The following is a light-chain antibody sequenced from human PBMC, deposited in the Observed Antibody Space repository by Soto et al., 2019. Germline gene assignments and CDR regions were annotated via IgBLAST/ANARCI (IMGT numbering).Light chain of an antibody. V-gene: IGLV2-14*01. J-gene: IGLJ3*02. CDR3: SLYTNSDTWV. Sequence: QSVLTQPASVSGSPGQSITISCTGTSSDVGGYNYVSWYQQHPGPVPKLTIYEVTNRPSGVSSRFSGSKSGNTASLTISGLQDEDEADHYCSLYTNSDTWVFGGGTKLTVL. CDR1: SSDVGGYNY. CDR2: EVT.